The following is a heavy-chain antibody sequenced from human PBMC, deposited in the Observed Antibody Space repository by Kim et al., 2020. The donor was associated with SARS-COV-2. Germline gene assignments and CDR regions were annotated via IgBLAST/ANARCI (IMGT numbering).Heavy chain of an antibody. CDR3: ARDLSGCSSTSCQRKYYYYGMDV. D-gene: IGHD2-2*01. Sequence: SETLSLTCTVSGGSISSYYWSWIRQPAGKGLEWIGRIYTSGSTNYNPSLKSRVTMSVDTSKNQFSLKLSSVTAADTAVYYCARDLSGCSSTSCQRKYYYYGMDVWGQGTTVTVSS. V-gene: IGHV4-4*07. CDR1: GGSISSYY. J-gene: IGHJ6*02. CDR2: IYTSGST.